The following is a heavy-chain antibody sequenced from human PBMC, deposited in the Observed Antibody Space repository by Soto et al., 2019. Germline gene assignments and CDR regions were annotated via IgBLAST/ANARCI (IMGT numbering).Heavy chain of an antibody. CDR3: ARETGGIAVAGFDY. CDR2: ILYDGSEK. Sequence: QVQLVESGGGVVQPGRSLRLSCVASGFMFDSYGMHWVRQAPGKGLEWVAIILYDGSEKYHADSVKCRFTISRDNSKNPLYLQLNSLRAEDTALYFCARETGGIAVAGFDYWGQGTLVTVSS. CDR1: GFMFDSYG. J-gene: IGHJ4*02. V-gene: IGHV3-33*01. D-gene: IGHD6-19*01.